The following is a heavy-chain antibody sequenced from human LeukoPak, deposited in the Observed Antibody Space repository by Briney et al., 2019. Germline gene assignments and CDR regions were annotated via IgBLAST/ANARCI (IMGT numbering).Heavy chain of an antibody. J-gene: IGHJ6*02. D-gene: IGHD3-10*01. CDR2: INPNSGGT. V-gene: IGHV1-2*02. CDR1: GYTFTGYY. Sequence: ASVKVSCTASGYTFTGYYMHWVRQAPGQGLEWMGWINPNSGGTNYAQKFQGRVTMTRDTSISTAYMELSRLRSDDTAVYHCAREVLWFGELLNYNYYGTDVWGQGTTVTVSS. CDR3: AREVLWFGELLNYNYYGTDV.